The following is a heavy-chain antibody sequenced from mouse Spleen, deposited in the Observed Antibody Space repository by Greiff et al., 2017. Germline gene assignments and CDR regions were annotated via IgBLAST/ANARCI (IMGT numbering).Heavy chain of an antibody. CDR2: INSNGGST. Sequence: EVKVVESGGGLVQPGGSLKLSCAASGFTFSSYGMSWVRQTPDKRLELVATINSNGGSTYYPDSVKGRFTISRDNAKNTLYLQMSSLKSEDTAMYYCARAYYYGSSSCYFDYWGQGTTLTVSS. J-gene: IGHJ2*01. D-gene: IGHD1-1*01. V-gene: IGHV5-6-3*01. CDR1: GFTFSSYG. CDR3: ARAYYYGSSSCYFDY.